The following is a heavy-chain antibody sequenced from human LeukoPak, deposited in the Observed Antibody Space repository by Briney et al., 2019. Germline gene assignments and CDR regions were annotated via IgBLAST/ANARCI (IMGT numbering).Heavy chain of an antibody. Sequence: GGSLRLSCAASGFTFSSYSMNWVRQAPGKGLEWVSTISGSYSTYYADSVKGRFTISRDNSKNTLYLQMNSLRAEDTAVYYCGRDPNGDYIGAFDMWGQGTVVTVSS. D-gene: IGHD4-17*01. V-gene: IGHV3-23*01. J-gene: IGHJ3*02. CDR3: GRDPNGDYIGAFDM. CDR1: GFTFSSYS. CDR2: ISGSYST.